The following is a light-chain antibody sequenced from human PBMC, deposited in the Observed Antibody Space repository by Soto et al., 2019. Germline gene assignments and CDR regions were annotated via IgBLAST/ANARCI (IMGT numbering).Light chain of an antibody. CDR3: QQRSPGLT. V-gene: IGKV3-11*01. CDR2: DAS. CDR1: QSVSSY. J-gene: IGKJ4*01. Sequence: EIVLTQSPATLSLSPGERATLSCRASQSVSSYLAWYQQKPGQAPRLLIYDASNRATGIPARFSGSGSGTDFTLTSSSLAPEDFAVYYCQQRSPGLTFGGGTKVEIK.